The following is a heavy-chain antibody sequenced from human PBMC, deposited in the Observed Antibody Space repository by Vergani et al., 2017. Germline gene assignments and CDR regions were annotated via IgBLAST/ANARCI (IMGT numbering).Heavy chain of an antibody. J-gene: IGHJ4*02. CDR1: GFTFSSYA. D-gene: IGHD3-16*02. V-gene: IGHV3-30-3*01. CDR2: ISYDGSNK. Sequence: QVQLVESWGGVVQPGRSLRLSCAASGFTFSSYAMHWVRQAPGKGLEWVAVISYDGSNKYYADSVKGRFTISRDNSKNTLYLQMTSLRAEDTAVYYCARDPSAYYDYVWGSYRWGYFDYWGQGTLVTVSS. CDR3: ARDPSAYYDYVWGSYRWGYFDY.